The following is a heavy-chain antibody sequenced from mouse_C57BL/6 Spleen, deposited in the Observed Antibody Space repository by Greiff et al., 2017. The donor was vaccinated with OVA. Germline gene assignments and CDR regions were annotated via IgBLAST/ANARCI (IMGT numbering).Heavy chain of an antibody. J-gene: IGHJ1*03. D-gene: IGHD2-1*01. CDR2: IDPSDSYP. CDR3: TSDSGSLWDIDD. Sequence: VQLQQPGAELVRPGTSVKLSCKASGYTFTSYWMHWVKPRPGQGLEWIGVIDPSDSYPNYNQKFKGKATLTVDTSSSTAYMQLSSLTSEYSAFYYCTSDSGSLWDIDDRGTGTTVTVSS. CDR1: GYTFTSYW. V-gene: IGHV1-59*01.